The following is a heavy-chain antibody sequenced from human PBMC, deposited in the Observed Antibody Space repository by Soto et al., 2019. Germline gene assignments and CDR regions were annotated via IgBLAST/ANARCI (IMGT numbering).Heavy chain of an antibody. J-gene: IGHJ6*02. Sequence: QVQLQESGPGLVKPSETLSLTCTVSGGSISNYYWNWIRQPPGKGLEWIGNIHYDGSTKYNPSLKSRGTASVDTYKKQFSLKLSSVNAADTAVYYCAGNYDVLTGRGDLDVWGQGTTVTVSS. D-gene: IGHD3-9*01. CDR2: IHYDGST. CDR3: AGNYDVLTGRGDLDV. V-gene: IGHV4-59*08. CDR1: GGSISNYY.